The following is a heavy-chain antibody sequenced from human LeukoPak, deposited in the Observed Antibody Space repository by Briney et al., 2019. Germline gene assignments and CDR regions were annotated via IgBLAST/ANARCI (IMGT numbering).Heavy chain of an antibody. CDR1: GGSISSGDYY. D-gene: IGHD3-10*01. J-gene: IGHJ1*01. CDR2: IYYSGST. Sequence: SETLSLTCTVSGGSISSGDYYWSWIRQPPGKGLEWIGYIYYSGSTYYNPSLKSRVTISVDTSKNQFSLKLSSVTAADTAVYYCIGSGSYHEYFQHWGQGTLVTVSS. V-gene: IGHV4-30-4*08. CDR3: IGSGSYHEYFQH.